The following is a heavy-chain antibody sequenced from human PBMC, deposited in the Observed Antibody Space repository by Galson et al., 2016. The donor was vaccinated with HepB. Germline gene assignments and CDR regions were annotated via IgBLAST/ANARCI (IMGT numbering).Heavy chain of an antibody. Sequence: QPPGKGLKWIGEINHSGSTNYNPSLKSRVTISVDTSKNQFSLKVNSVTAADTAMYYCTSFEGWFDPWGQGTLVTVSS. J-gene: IGHJ5*02. CDR2: INHSGST. CDR3: TSFEGWFDP. V-gene: IGHV4-34*01.